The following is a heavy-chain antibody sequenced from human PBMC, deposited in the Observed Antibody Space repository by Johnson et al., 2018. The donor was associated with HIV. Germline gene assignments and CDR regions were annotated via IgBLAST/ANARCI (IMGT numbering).Heavy chain of an antibody. CDR1: GFIFSSYA. V-gene: IGHV3-30-3*01. Sequence: QVQLVESGGGVVQPGRSLRLSCAASGFIFSSYAVHWVRQAPGKGLEWVAVISYDGSNKYYADSVKGRFTISRDNSKNTLYLQMNSLRAEDTAVYYCARDQEAAAGQDDAFDIWGQGTMVTVSS. D-gene: IGHD6-13*01. CDR3: ARDQEAAAGQDDAFDI. CDR2: ISYDGSNK. J-gene: IGHJ3*02.